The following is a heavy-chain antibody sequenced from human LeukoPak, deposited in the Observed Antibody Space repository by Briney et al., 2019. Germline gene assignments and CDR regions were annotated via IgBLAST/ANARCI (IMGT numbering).Heavy chain of an antibody. J-gene: IGHJ6*03. CDR3: TTLTELVIPRQRYYYYYMDV. CDR1: GFTFSNAW. Sequence: GGSLRLSCAASGFTFSNAWMSWVRQAPGKGLEWVGRIKSKTDGGTTDYAAPVKGRFTISRDDSENTLYLQMNSLKTEDTAVYYCTTLTELVIPRQRYYYYYMDVWGKGTTVTVSS. V-gene: IGHV3-15*01. CDR2: IKSKTDGGTT. D-gene: IGHD3-22*01.